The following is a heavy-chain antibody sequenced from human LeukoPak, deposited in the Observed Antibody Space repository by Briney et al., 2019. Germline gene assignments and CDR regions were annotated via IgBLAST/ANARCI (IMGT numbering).Heavy chain of an antibody. CDR3: TRYSSSSGGASHYLDY. Sequence: GGSLRLSCAVSGFTFRSYWMHWVRQAPGKGLVWVSRISGDGSMTNYADSVKGRFTISRDNAKNTVYLQMNSLRAEDTAVYYCTRYSSSSGGASHYLDYWGQGTLVTVSS. V-gene: IGHV3-74*01. D-gene: IGHD6-6*01. J-gene: IGHJ4*02. CDR2: ISGDGSMT. CDR1: GFTFRSYW.